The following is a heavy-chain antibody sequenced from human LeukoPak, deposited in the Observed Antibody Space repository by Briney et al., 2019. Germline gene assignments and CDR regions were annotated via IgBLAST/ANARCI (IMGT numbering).Heavy chain of an antibody. CDR3: ARRGYCSGGSCYPTYHYMDV. D-gene: IGHD2-15*01. V-gene: IGHV1-18*01. J-gene: IGHJ6*03. CDR2: ISAYNGNT. Sequence: ASVKVSCKASGYTFTSYGISWVRQAPGQGLEWMGWISAYNGNTNYAQKLQGRVTMTTDTSTSTAYMELRSLRSDDTAVYYCARRGYCSGGSCYPTYHYMDVWGKGTTVTVSS. CDR1: GYTFTSYG.